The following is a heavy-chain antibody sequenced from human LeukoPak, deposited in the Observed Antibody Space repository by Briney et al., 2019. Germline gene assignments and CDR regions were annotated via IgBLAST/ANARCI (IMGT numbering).Heavy chain of an antibody. J-gene: IGHJ4*02. CDR1: GFTFSSYA. CDR3: AKKVSYDSSGYIDY. V-gene: IGHV3-23*01. D-gene: IGHD3-22*01. CDR2: ISGSGGST. Sequence: AGGSLRLSCAASGFTFSSYAMSWVRQAPGKGLEGGSAISGSGGSTYYADSVKGRFTISRDNSKNTLYLQMNSLRAEDTAVYYCAKKVSYDSSGYIDYWGQGTLVTVSS.